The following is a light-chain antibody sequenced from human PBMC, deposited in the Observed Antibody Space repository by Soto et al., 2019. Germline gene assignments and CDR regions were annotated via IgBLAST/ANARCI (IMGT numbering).Light chain of an antibody. J-gene: IGKJ1*01. CDR1: QSVRSSY. CDR3: QQYGSSPWT. V-gene: IGKV3-20*01. Sequence: EIVLTQSPGILSLSPGERATLSCRASQSVRSSYLAWYQQKPGQAPRLLIYGASSRATGIPDRFSGSGSGTDFTLTISRLEPEDFAVYYCQQYGSSPWTFGQGTKVDVK. CDR2: GAS.